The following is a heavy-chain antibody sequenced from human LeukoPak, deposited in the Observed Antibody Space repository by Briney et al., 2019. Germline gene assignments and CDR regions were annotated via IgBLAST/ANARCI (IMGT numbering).Heavy chain of an antibody. J-gene: IGHJ3*02. Sequence: GGSLRLSCAASGFTFSSYEMNWVRQAPGKGLEWVSYISSSGSTIYYADSVKGRFTISRDNAKDSLYLQMNSLRAEDTAVYYCADSSGWYEDAFDIWGQGTMVTVSS. V-gene: IGHV3-48*03. CDR2: ISSSGSTI. CDR1: GFTFSSYE. CDR3: ADSSGWYEDAFDI. D-gene: IGHD6-19*01.